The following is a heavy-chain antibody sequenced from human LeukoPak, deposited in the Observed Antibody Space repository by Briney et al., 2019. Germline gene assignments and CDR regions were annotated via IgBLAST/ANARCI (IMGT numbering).Heavy chain of an antibody. D-gene: IGHD7-27*01. CDR3: ARCLPPLTADY. J-gene: IGHJ4*02. CDR1: GGSISSSSYY. V-gene: IGHV4-39*01. Sequence: SETLSLTCTVSGGSISSSSYYWGWIRQPPGKGLEWIGSIYYSGSTYYNPSLKSRVTISVDTSKNQFSLELSSVTAADTAVYYCARCLPPLTADYWGQGTLVTVSS. CDR2: IYYSGST.